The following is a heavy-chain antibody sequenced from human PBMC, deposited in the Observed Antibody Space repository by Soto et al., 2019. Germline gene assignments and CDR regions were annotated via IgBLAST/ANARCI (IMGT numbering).Heavy chain of an antibody. V-gene: IGHV4-59*08. CDR2: IYYSGST. CDR1: GGTLSSYC. Sequence: PSETLSLTCPVAGGTLSSYCLSWIRQPPGKGLEWIGYIYYSGSTNYNPSLKSRVTISVDTSKNQFSLKLSSVTAADTAVYYCARAKAPLYSSSWYWFDPWGQGTLVTVSS. J-gene: IGHJ5*02. D-gene: IGHD6-13*01. CDR3: ARAKAPLYSSSWYWFDP.